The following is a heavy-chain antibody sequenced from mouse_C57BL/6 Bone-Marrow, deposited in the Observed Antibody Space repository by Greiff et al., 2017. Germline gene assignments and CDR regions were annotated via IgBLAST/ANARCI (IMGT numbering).Heavy chain of an antibody. V-gene: IGHV1-69*01. CDR1: GYTFTSYW. D-gene: IGHD2-2*01. Sequence: QVQLQQPGAELVMPGASVKLSCKASGYTFTSYWMHWVKQRPGQGLEWIGEIDPSDSYTNYNQKFKGKSTLTVDKSSSTAYMQLSSLTSEVSAVYYCAKDGYDAFDYWGQGTTLTVSS. CDR2: IDPSDSYT. J-gene: IGHJ2*01. CDR3: AKDGYDAFDY.